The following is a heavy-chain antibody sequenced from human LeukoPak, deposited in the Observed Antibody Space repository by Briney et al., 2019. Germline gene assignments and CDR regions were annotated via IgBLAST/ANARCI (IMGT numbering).Heavy chain of an antibody. D-gene: IGHD5-24*01. CDR3: AKEGRSLQTY. Sequence: GGSLRLSCAASGFMFSSNWMSWVRLAPGKGLEWVANIKEDGTETYYVDSVKGRFTISRDNAKNSLYLQMNSLRVVDTAVYYCAKEGRSLQTYWGQGTLVTVSS. V-gene: IGHV3-7*03. CDR1: GFMFSSNW. CDR2: IKEDGTET. J-gene: IGHJ4*02.